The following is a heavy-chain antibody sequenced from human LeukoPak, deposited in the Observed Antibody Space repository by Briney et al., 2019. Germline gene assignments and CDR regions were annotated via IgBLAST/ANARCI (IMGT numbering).Heavy chain of an antibody. CDR3: ARVRVTTVYNYYYMDV. CDR1: GFTFSTYW. D-gene: IGHD4-17*01. CDR2: IKQDGSEK. Sequence: TGGSLRLSCAASGFTFSTYWMTWVRQAPGKGLEWVANIKQDGSEKYYVDSVKGRFTISRDNAKNSLYLQMNSLRAEDTALYYCARVRVTTVYNYYYMDVWGKGTTVTVSS. J-gene: IGHJ6*03. V-gene: IGHV3-7*03.